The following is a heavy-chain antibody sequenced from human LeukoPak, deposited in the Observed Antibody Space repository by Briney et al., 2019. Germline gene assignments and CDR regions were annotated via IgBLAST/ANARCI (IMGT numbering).Heavy chain of an antibody. D-gene: IGHD3-10*01. CDR1: GFTFSSYW. CDR2: IKSDGST. CDR3: ARAVTYFYGSVTYDWFDP. J-gene: IGHJ5*02. V-gene: IGHV3-74*01. Sequence: GGSLRLSCAASGFTFSSYWMHWVRQTPGKGLVWVSRIKSDGSTIYADSVKGRFASSRDNARNTLYLQMNSLRVEDTAMYYCARAVTYFYGSVTYDWFDPWGQGTLVTVSS.